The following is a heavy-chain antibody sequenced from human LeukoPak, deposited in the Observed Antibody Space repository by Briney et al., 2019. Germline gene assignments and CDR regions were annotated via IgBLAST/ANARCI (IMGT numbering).Heavy chain of an antibody. V-gene: IGHV3-30-3*02. CDR2: ISYDGSNK. CDR3: AKDRIVATIKGSYYFDY. CDR1: GFTFSSYA. D-gene: IGHD5-12*01. J-gene: IGHJ4*02. Sequence: GRSLRLSCVASGFTFSSYAMHWVRQAPGKGLEWVAVISYDGSNKYYADSVKGRFTISRDNSKNTLYLQMNSLRAEDTAVYYCAKDRIVATIKGSYYFDYWGQGTLVTVSS.